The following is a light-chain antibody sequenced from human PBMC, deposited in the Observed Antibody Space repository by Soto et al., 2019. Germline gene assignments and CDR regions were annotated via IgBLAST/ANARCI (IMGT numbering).Light chain of an antibody. Sequence: QSVLTQPASVSGSPGQSITISCTGTSSDVGGYVSWYQQHPAKAPKLIIYDVSNRPSGVSNRFSGSKSGSTASLIISGLQAEDEADYYCVSYTSSTTYVFGTGTKVTVL. CDR2: DVS. J-gene: IGLJ1*01. CDR3: VSYTSSTTYV. CDR1: SSDVGGY. V-gene: IGLV2-14*01.